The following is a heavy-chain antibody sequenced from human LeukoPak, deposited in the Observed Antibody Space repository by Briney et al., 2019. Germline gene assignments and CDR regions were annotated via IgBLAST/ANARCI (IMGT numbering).Heavy chain of an antibody. CDR2: ISGSGGST. D-gene: IGHD5-12*01. V-gene: IGHV3-23*01. CDR1: GFTFSDYY. Sequence: GGSLRLSCAASGFTFSDYYMSWIRQAPGKGLEWVSAISGSGGSTYYADSVKGRFTISRDNSKNTLYLQMNSLRAEDTAVYYCAKDAVDIVATITGYFDYWGQGTLVTVSS. CDR3: AKDAVDIVATITGYFDY. J-gene: IGHJ4*02.